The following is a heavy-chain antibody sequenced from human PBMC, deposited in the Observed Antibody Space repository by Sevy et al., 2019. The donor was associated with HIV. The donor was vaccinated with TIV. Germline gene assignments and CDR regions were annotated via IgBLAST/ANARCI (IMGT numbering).Heavy chain of an antibody. D-gene: IGHD4-17*01. J-gene: IGHJ4*02. CDR1: GYTLTELS. CDR2: FDTEDGET. CDR3: ATNTDYGDSDY. V-gene: IGHV1-24*01. Sequence: ASVKVSCKVSGYTLTELSMHWVRQAHGKGLEWMGSFDTEDGETLYAQKFQGRVTMTEDTSTDTAYMELSSLRSEDTAMYYCATNTDYGDSDYWGQGTLVTVSS.